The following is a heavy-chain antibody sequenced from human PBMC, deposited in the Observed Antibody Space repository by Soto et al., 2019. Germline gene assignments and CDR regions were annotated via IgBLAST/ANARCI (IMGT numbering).Heavy chain of an antibody. CDR2: FFSSENN. V-gene: IGHV4-61*01. CDR1: GVSVTSGSYY. Sequence: QVQLQESGPGLVKPSETLSLTCTVSGVSVTSGSYYWSWIRQPPGKGLEWIGYFFSSENNKYNPSLKSRLTVSIDTPKNQYSLRLNSVTAADTAVYYWARLTHYYAADTLCDWGPGTLVTVSS. J-gene: IGHJ4*02. CDR3: ARLTHYYAADTLCD. D-gene: IGHD3-10*01.